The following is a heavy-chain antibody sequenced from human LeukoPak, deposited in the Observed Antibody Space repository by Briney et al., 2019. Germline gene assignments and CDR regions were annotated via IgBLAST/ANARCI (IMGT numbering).Heavy chain of an antibody. CDR1: GFTFSMSA. V-gene: IGHV3-23*01. CDR2: ISSSGGST. Sequence: PGGSLRLSCAASGFTFSMSAMSWVRQAPGKGLEWVSTISSSGGSTYYADSVKGRFTISRDNSKSTLYLQMNSLRAEDTAVYYCAKRYGSSWYHFDCWGQGTLVTVSS. CDR3: AKRYGSSWYHFDC. D-gene: IGHD6-13*01. J-gene: IGHJ4*02.